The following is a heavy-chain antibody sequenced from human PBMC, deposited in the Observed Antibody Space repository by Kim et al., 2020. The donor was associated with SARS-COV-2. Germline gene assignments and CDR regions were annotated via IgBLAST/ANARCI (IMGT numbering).Heavy chain of an antibody. J-gene: IGHJ4*02. CDR3: AREGGRAADNPFNY. D-gene: IGHD6-13*01. Sequence: SVKVSCKATGGTFSTYAISWVRQAPGQGLEWMGGIVPIFGTPKYAQKFQGRVTITADESTTTAYMELCSLRSEDTAIYYCAREGGRAADNPFNYWGQRTLLTVS. CDR1: GGTFSTYA. V-gene: IGHV1-69*13. CDR2: IVPIFGTP.